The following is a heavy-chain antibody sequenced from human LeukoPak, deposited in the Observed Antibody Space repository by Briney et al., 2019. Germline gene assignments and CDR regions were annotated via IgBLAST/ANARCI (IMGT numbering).Heavy chain of an antibody. CDR2: ISGSDDST. CDR3: AKGPVLRYFDWFLSNVFFDY. J-gene: IGHJ4*02. V-gene: IGHV3-23*01. Sequence: GGSLRLSCAASGFTFSNYVMSWVRQAPGKGLEWVSAISGSDDSTSYADSVKGRFTISRDNSKNTLYLQMNSLRAEDTAVYYCAKGPVLRYFDWFLSNVFFDYWGQGTLVTVSS. CDR1: GFTFSNYV. D-gene: IGHD3-9*01.